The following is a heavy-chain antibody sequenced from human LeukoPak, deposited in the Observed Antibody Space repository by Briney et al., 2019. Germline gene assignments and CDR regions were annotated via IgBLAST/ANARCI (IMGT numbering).Heavy chain of an antibody. CDR1: GVSISSYS. CDR2: IYYSGST. J-gene: IGHJ3*02. V-gene: IGHV4-59*01. Sequence: SETLSLTSTVSGVSISSYSWGWIRQRPRKGQGWVGYIYYSGSTNYHPSFKSRVTISEDTSNNQFSLKLSSVTAADRAVYYGARGIIYSSDAFDIWGQGTMVTVSS. D-gene: IGHD6-13*01. CDR3: ARGIIYSSDAFDI.